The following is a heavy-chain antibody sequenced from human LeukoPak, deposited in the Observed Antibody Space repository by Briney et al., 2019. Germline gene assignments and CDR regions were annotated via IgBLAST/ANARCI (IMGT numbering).Heavy chain of an antibody. CDR2: ISAYNGNT. V-gene: IGHV1-18*01. CDR3: ARAHYGDYGDY. D-gene: IGHD4-17*01. Sequence: ASVKVSCKASGYTFTSYGISWVRQAPGQGLEWMGWISAYNGNTNYAQKLQGRVTMTTDTSTSTAYKELRSLRSDDTAVYYCARAHYGDYGDYWGRGTLVTVSS. J-gene: IGHJ4*02. CDR1: GYTFTSYG.